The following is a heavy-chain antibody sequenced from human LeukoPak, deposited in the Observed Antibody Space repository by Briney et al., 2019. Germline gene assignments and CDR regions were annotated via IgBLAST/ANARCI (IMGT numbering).Heavy chain of an antibody. CDR1: GGTFSSYA. Sequence: SVKVSCKASGGTFSSYAISWVRQAPGQGLEWMGGIIPIFGTANYAQTFQGRVTITADESTSTAYMELSSLRSEDTAVYYCARDPPTTYYDILTGYSPVPDWFDPWGQGTLVTVSS. CDR3: ARDPPTTYYDILTGYSPVPDWFDP. CDR2: IIPIFGTA. J-gene: IGHJ5*02. D-gene: IGHD3-9*01. V-gene: IGHV1-69*13.